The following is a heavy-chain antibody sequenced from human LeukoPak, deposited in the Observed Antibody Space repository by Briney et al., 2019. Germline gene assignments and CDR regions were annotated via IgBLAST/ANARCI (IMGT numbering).Heavy chain of an antibody. J-gene: IGHJ4*02. CDR1: GGSISSSSYY. V-gene: IGHV4-39*01. CDR2: IYYSGST. CDR3: ARRRLYDSSGYYYNYFDY. Sequence: SETLSPTCTVSGGSISSSSYYWGWIRQPPGKGLEWIGSIYYSGSTYYNPSLKSRVTISVDTSKNQFSLKLSSVTAADTAVYYCARRRLYDSSGYYYNYFDYWGQGTLVTVSS. D-gene: IGHD3-22*01.